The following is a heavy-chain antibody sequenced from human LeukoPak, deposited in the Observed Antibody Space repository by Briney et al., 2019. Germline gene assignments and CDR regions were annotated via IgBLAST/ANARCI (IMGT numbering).Heavy chain of an antibody. CDR3: ARQEQKGYWFDP. CDR1: GGTFSSYI. J-gene: IGHJ5*02. Sequence: ASVKVSCKASGGTFSSYIISWVRQAPGQGLEWMGRIIPILGIANYAQKFQGRVTITADKSTSTAYMELSSLRSEDTAVYYCARQEQKGYWFDPWGQGTLVTVSS. CDR2: IIPILGIA. V-gene: IGHV1-69*02. D-gene: IGHD1/OR15-1a*01.